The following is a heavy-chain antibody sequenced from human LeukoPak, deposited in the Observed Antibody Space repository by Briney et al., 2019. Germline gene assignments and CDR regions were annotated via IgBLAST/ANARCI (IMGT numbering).Heavy chain of an antibody. CDR3: ARDEGRGGDLGY. CDR2: IVPNNGDT. Sequence: GASVKVSCKASGCTFTVYYIHWVRQAPGQGLEWMGWIVPNNGDTHYAQKFQGRVTMTRDTSISTAYMELSRLTSDDTAVYFCARDEGRGGDLGYWGQGTLVSVSS. V-gene: IGHV1-2*02. D-gene: IGHD3-10*01. CDR1: GCTFTVYY. J-gene: IGHJ4*02.